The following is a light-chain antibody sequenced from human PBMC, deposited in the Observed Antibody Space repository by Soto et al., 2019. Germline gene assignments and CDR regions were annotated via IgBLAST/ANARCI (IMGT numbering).Light chain of an antibody. CDR2: ERG. CDR3: CSFTSSNTHV. J-gene: IGLJ1*01. V-gene: IGLV2-23*01. CDR1: SSDFGTYNL. Sequence: QSVLAQPASVSGSPGQSITISCTGASSDFGTYNLVSWYQHHPGKVPKLIIYERGKRPSGVSDRFSGSKSGNTASLTISGLQAEDEADYYCCSFTSSNTHVFGAGTKLTVL.